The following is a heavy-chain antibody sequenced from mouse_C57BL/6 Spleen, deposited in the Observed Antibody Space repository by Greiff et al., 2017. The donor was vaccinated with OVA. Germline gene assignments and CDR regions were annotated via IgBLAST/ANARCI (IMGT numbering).Heavy chain of an antibody. CDR2: IDPETGGT. D-gene: IGHD4-1*01. CDR1: GYTFTDYE. V-gene: IGHV1-15*01. CDR3: TTFNWDVGY. J-gene: IGHJ2*01. Sequence: QVQLQQSGAELVRPGASVTLSCKASGYTFTDYEMHWVKQTPVHGLEWIGAIDPETGGTAYNQKFKGKAILTADKSSSTAYMELRSLTSEDSAVYYCTTFNWDVGYWGQVTTLTVSS.